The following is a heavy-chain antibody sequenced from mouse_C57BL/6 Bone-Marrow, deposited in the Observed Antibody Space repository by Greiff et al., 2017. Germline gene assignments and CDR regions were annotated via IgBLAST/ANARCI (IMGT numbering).Heavy chain of an antibody. CDR3: TTYSIPYYAMDY. J-gene: IGHJ4*01. D-gene: IGHD2-5*01. CDR2: IDPENGDT. V-gene: IGHV14-4*01. Sequence: VQLQQSGAELVRPGASVKLSCTASGFNIKDDYMHWVKQRPEQGLEWIGWIDPENGDTEYASKFQGKATITADTSSNTAYLQLSSLTSEDTAVYYCTTYSIPYYAMDYWGQGTSVTVSS. CDR1: GFNIKDDY.